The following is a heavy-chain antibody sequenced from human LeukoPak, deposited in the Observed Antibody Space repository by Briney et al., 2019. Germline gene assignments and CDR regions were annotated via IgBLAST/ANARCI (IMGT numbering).Heavy chain of an antibody. J-gene: IGHJ4*02. Sequence: SGPTLIHPSQTLTLTCTFSGFSLRTRGMCVTWIRQPPGKALEWLSLIDWDDDKYYSTSLKTRLTISKDTSQNQVVLTMTNMDHVDTAAYYCARSGSVRESSGYDCDYWGQGTLVTVSS. CDR2: IDWDDDK. CDR3: ARSGSVRESSGYDCDY. CDR1: GFSLRTRGMC. D-gene: IGHD3-22*01. V-gene: IGHV2-70*01.